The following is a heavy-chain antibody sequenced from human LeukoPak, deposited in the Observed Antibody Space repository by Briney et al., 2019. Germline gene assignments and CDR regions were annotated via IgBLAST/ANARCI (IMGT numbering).Heavy chain of an antibody. V-gene: IGHV3-30*04. CDR2: ISSDGRHI. J-gene: IGHJ6*02. D-gene: IGHD2-21*01. CDR1: GFIFSSYA. Sequence: PGRSLRLSCAASGFIFSSYAVHWVRQAPGKGLEWVAVISSDGRHIFYADSVKGRFTISRDNSKNTPYLQMNSLRAEDTALYLCARCGGTCSLPSTSAMDVWGQGTTVTVS. CDR3: ARCGGTCSLPSTSAMDV.